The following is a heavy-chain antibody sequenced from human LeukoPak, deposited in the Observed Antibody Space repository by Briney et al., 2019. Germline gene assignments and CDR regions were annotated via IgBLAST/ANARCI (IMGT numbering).Heavy chain of an antibody. V-gene: IGHV4-30-2*01. J-gene: IGHJ4*02. CDR1: GGSISSGGYS. Sequence: PSQTLSLTCAVSGGSISSGGYSWSRIRQPPGKGLEWIGYIYHSGSTYYNPSLKSRVTISVDRSKNQFSLKLSSVTAADTAVYYCARDLYSSGWGYFDYWGQGTLVTVSS. D-gene: IGHD6-19*01. CDR3: ARDLYSSGWGYFDY. CDR2: IYHSGST.